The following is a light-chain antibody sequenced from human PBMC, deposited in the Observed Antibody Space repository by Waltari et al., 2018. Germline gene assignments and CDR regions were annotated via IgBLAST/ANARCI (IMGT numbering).Light chain of an antibody. Sequence: QSVLTQPASVSGSPGPSIPISCSGTNLDIDGSNSFSWYQRHPGMAPKLLIYDVLFRPSGVSSRFSASKSGTTASLTISGLQPDDEAEYFCTSYSASATPYVFGTGTKVTV. CDR3: TSYSASATPYV. V-gene: IGLV2-14*01. CDR1: NLDIDGSNS. J-gene: IGLJ1*01. CDR2: DVL.